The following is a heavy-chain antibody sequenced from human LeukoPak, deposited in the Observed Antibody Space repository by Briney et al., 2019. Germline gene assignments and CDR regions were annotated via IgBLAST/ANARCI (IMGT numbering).Heavy chain of an antibody. D-gene: IGHD2-2*01. CDR1: GDSISSSSFY. CDR2: IYYSGIT. Sequence: SETLSLTCTLSGDSISSSSFYWAWIRQPPGKGLECIGTIYYSGITYYSSSLKSRVTISVDTSKDQFSLKLSSVTAADTAVYFCARSGPAAGRPDAFDIWGHGTMVTVSS. J-gene: IGHJ3*02. CDR3: ARSGPAAGRPDAFDI. V-gene: IGHV4-39*07.